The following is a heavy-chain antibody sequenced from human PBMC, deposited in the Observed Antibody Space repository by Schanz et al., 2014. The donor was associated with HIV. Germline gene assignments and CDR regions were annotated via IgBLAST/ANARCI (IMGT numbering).Heavy chain of an antibody. CDR1: GFTFDDYA. D-gene: IGHD4-17*01. Sequence: EVQLVESGGGLVQPGRSLRLSCAASGFTFDDYAMHWVRQAPGKGLEWVSGISWNSDTIGYGDSVKGRFTISRDNAKNSLYLQMNSLRAEDTAVYYCYGDESGYWGQGTLVTVSS. CDR2: ISWNSDTI. CDR3: YGDESGY. V-gene: IGHV3-9*01. J-gene: IGHJ4*02.